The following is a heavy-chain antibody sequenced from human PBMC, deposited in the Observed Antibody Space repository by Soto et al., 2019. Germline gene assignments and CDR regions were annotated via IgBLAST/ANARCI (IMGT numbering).Heavy chain of an antibody. V-gene: IGHV3-30*18. D-gene: IGHD3-3*01. Sequence: GGSLRLSCAASGFTFSSHGMDWVRQAPGKGLEWVAFTSYDGNNKYYADFVKGRFTISKDNSNNMLYLQMNSLRPEDTAVYYCAKDRPYYDFWTGYLDYWGQGTLVTVS. CDR2: TSYDGNNK. CDR1: GFTFSSHG. J-gene: IGHJ4*02. CDR3: AKDRPYYDFWTGYLDY.